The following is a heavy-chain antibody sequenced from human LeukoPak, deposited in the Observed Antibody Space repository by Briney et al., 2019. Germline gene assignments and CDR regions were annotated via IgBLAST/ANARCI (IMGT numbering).Heavy chain of an antibody. Sequence: PSETLSLTCTVSGYSISTGYFWGWIRQPPGKGLEWIGSLYHSGSTYYNPSLKSRVTISVDTSKNQFSLKLNSVTAADTAVYYCARASVLLSADYWGQGTLVTVSS. CDR3: ARASVLLSADY. D-gene: IGHD3-16*01. CDR1: GYSISTGYF. J-gene: IGHJ4*02. CDR2: LYHSGST. V-gene: IGHV4-38-2*02.